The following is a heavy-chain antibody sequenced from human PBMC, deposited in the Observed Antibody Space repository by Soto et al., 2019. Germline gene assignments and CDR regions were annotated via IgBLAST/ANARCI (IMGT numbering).Heavy chain of an antibody. J-gene: IGHJ4*02. CDR1: GFTFSSYG. V-gene: IGHV3-30*18. CDR2: ISYDGSNK. Sequence: PGESLKISCAASGFTFSSYGMHWVRQAPGKGLEWVAVISYDGSNKYYADSVKGRFTISRDNSKNTLYLQMNSLRAEDTAVYYCAKDTAPEPWYWGQGTLVTVSS. CDR3: AKDTAPEPWY. D-gene: IGHD4-17*01.